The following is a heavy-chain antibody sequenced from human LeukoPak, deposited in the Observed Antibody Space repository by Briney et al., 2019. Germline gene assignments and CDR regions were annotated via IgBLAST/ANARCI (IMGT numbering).Heavy chain of an antibody. CDR1: GGSISSYY. J-gene: IGHJ4*02. CDR3: ARTKGAVAGPPDILDY. V-gene: IGHV4-4*07. Sequence: SETLSLTCTVSGGSISSYYWSWIRQPAGKGLEWIGRIYTRGSTNYNPSLKSRVTISVDTSKNQFSLKLSSVTAADTAVYYCARTKGAVAGPPDILDYWGQGTLVTVSS. CDR2: IYTRGST. D-gene: IGHD6-19*01.